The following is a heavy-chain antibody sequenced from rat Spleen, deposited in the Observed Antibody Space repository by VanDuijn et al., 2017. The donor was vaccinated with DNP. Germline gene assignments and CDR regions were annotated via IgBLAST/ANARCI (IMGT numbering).Heavy chain of an antibody. V-gene: IGHV2S8*01. J-gene: IGHJ2*01. CDR2: ISNGGST. Sequence: QVQLKESGPGLVQPSQTLSLTCTVSGFSLMSYGVSWVRQPPGKGLEWIAAISNGGSTYYNSVLKSRLSISRDTSKSQVFLKMNSLQTEDKAIYFCTRTIYGSSFDYWGQGVMVTVSS. CDR1: GFSLMSYG. D-gene: IGHD1-8*01. CDR3: TRTIYGSSFDY.